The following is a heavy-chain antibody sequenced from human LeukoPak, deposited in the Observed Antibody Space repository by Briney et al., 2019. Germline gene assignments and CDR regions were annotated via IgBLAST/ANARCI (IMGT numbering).Heavy chain of an antibody. CDR1: GFTFSSYW. V-gene: IGHV3-7*01. CDR3: ARDVIRVLLWAPRDQNWFDP. D-gene: IGHD3-10*01. J-gene: IGHJ5*02. Sequence: GGSLRLSCAASGFTFSSYWMSWVRQAPGKGLEWVANIKQDGSEKYYVDSVKGRFTISRDNAKNSLYLQMNSLRAEDTAVYYCARDVIRVLLWAPRDQNWFDPWGQGTLVTVSS. CDR2: IKQDGSEK.